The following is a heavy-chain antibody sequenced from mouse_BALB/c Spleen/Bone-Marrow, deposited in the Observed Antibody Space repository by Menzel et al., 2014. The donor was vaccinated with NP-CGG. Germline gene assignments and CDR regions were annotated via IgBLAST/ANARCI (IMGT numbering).Heavy chain of an antibody. J-gene: IGHJ4*01. CDR2: IDPANGNT. CDR3: ARVKLWSYAMDY. D-gene: IGHD1-1*02. Sequence: VRLQQPGAELVKPGASVKLSCTASGFNIKDTYMHWVKQRPEQGLEWIGRIDPANGNTKYDPKFQGKATITADTSSNTAYLQLSSLTSEDTAVYYCARVKLWSYAMDYWGQGTSVTVSS. V-gene: IGHV14-3*02. CDR1: GFNIKDTY.